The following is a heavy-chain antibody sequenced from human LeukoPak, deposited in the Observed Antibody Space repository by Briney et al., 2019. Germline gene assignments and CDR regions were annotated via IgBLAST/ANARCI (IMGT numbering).Heavy chain of an antibody. V-gene: IGHV4-39*01. D-gene: IGHD5-18*01. CDR1: GGSISSSSYY. J-gene: IGHJ5*02. Sequence: SETLSLTCTVSGGSISSSSYYWGWIRPPPGKGREWIGSIYYSGSTYYNPSLKSRVTISVDTSKNQFSLKLSSVTAADTAVYYCARRNVDTAMVPNWFDPWGQGTLVTVSS. CDR3: ARRNVDTAMVPNWFDP. CDR2: IYYSGST.